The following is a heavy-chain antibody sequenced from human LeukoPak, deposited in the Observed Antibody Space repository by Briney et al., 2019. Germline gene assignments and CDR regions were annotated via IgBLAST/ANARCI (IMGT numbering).Heavy chain of an antibody. CDR2: IYYSGST. CDR3: ARVSLVRGAPDYYFDY. CDR1: GGSISSGGYY. Sequence: SETLSLTCTVSGGSISSGGYYWSWIRQHPGKGLEWIGYIYYSGSTYYNPSLKSRVTISVDTSKNQFSLKLSSVTAADTAVYYCARVSLVRGAPDYYFDYWGQGTLVTVSS. D-gene: IGHD3-10*01. J-gene: IGHJ4*02. V-gene: IGHV4-31*03.